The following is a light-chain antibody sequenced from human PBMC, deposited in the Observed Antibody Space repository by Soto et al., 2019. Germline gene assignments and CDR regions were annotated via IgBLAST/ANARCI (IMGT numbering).Light chain of an antibody. CDR3: QQYNSYPWT. CDR2: AAS. J-gene: IGKJ1*01. V-gene: IGKV1-9*01. CDR1: QDISSY. Sequence: DIQMTQSPSAMSASVGDRVSITCRASQDISSYLAWYQQKPGKAPTLLIYAASTLQRGVPSRFRGGGSGTEFTLTIRSLHPDDSAIYYCQQYNSYPWTFGLGTKVDIK.